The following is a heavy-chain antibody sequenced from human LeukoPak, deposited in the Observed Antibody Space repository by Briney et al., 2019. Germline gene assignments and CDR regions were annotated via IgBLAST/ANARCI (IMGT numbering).Heavy chain of an antibody. J-gene: IGHJ4*02. CDR3: ARRNGWSIDY. CDR2: ISSHGDST. CDR1: GFTFSTYA. D-gene: IGHD6-19*01. V-gene: IGHV3-64*01. Sequence: GGSLRLSCAASGFTFSTYALHWVRQAPGKGLEYFSGISSHGDSTYYGNSVKGRFTISRDNSKNTLYLQMGSLRAEDMAVYYCARRNGWSIDYWGQGTLVTVSS.